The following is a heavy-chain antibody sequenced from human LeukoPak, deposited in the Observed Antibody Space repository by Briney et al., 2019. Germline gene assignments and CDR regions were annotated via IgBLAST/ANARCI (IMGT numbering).Heavy chain of an antibody. Sequence: GASVEVSCKVSGYTLTELSMHWVRQAPGKGLEWMGGFDPEDGETIYAQKFQGRVTMTEDTSTDTAYMELSSLRSEDTAVYCATLFGNWFDPWGQGTLVTVSS. CDR3: ATLFGNWFDP. CDR2: FDPEDGET. V-gene: IGHV1-24*01. CDR1: GYTLTELS. J-gene: IGHJ5*02. D-gene: IGHD3-16*01.